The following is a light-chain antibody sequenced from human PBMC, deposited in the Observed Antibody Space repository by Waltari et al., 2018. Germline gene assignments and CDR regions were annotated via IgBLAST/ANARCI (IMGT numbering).Light chain of an antibody. CDR2: EVS. Sequence: QSALTQPASVSGSPGQSITTSCTGTSSDVGSHNLVSWYQPPPGKAPKLMIYEVSKRPSGVSNRFSGSKSGNTASLTISGLQAEDEADYYCCSYAGSSTFVVFGGGTKLTVL. J-gene: IGLJ2*01. CDR1: SSDVGSHNL. CDR3: CSYAGSSTFVV. V-gene: IGLV2-23*02.